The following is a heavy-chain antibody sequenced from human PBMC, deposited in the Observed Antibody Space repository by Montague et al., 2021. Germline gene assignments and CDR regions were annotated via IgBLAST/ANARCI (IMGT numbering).Heavy chain of an antibody. CDR1: GGSISSGNW. Sequence: SETLSLTCAVSGGSISSGNWWSWVRQPPGKGLEWIGKIYHGGYTNYNPSLKSRVTISVDKSKNQLSLQLSYVTAADTAVYYCARDWNPVVPAAIPYYYMDVWGKGTTVTVSS. J-gene: IGHJ6*03. CDR3: ARDWNPVVPAAIPYYYMDV. D-gene: IGHD2-2*01. V-gene: IGHV4-4*02. CDR2: IYHGGYT.